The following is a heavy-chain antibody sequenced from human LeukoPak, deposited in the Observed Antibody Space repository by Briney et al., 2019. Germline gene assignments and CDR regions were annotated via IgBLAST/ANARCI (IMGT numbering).Heavy chain of an antibody. J-gene: IGHJ5*02. CDR2: IYYGGNT. D-gene: IGHD2-2*01. V-gene: IGHV4-59*01. CDR1: GGSITSYY. Sequence: SETLSLTCTVSGGSITSYYWSWMRQPPGKGPEWIGYIYYGGNTDYNPSLKSRVTVSVDTSKNQFSLKLTSVTAADTAIYYCARIMGFCSSTTCYPRFDPWGQGTLVTVSS. CDR3: ARIMGFCSSTTCYPRFDP.